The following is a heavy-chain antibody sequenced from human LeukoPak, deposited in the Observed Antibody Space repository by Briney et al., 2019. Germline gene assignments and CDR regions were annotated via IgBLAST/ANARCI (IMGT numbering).Heavy chain of an antibody. CDR1: GYTFTGYY. D-gene: IGHD1-26*01. CDR3: ARELVGAHGAFDI. CDR2: INPNSGGT. V-gene: IGHV1-2*02. J-gene: IGHJ3*02. Sequence: ASVKVSCKASGYTFTGYYMHWVRQAPGQGLKYMGWINPNSGGTHYAQKFQGRVTMTRDTSISTAYMELSRLRSDDTAVYYCARELVGAHGAFDIWGQGTMVTVSS.